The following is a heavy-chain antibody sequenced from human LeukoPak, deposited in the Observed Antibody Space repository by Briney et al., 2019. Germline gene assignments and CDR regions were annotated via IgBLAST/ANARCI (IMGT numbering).Heavy chain of an antibody. Sequence: SETLSLTCTVSGGSISNYYWRWIRQPPGKGLEWIGYIYYSGSTNYNPSLKSRVTISVDTSKNQFSLKLSSVTAADTAMYYCARVGGSNYYYYGMDVWGQGTTVTVSS. D-gene: IGHD3-10*01. V-gene: IGHV4-59*01. CDR3: ARVGGSNYYYYGMDV. J-gene: IGHJ6*02. CDR2: IYYSGST. CDR1: GGSISNYY.